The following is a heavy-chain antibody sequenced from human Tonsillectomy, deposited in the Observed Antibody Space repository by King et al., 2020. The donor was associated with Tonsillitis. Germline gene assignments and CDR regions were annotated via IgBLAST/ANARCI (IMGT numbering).Heavy chain of an antibody. CDR3: ARVHCSGGSCYRSPSPWYFDL. V-gene: IGHV4-34*01. CDR1: GGSFSGYY. J-gene: IGHJ2*01. D-gene: IGHD2-15*01. CDR2: INHSGST. Sequence: HVQLQQWGAGLLKPSETLSLTCAVSGGSFSGYYWSWIRQPPGKGLEWIGEINHSGSTNYNPSLKSRVTISVDTSKNQFSLKLSSVTAADTAVYYCARVHCSGGSCYRSPSPWYFDLWGRGTLVTVSS.